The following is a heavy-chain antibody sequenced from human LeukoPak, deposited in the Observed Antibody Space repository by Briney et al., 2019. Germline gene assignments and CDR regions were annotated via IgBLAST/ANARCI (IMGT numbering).Heavy chain of an antibody. Sequence: GESLKISCEGSGYTFTSYWIAWVRQMPGKGLEWMGIIYPGDSDIRYSPSFQGQVTLSADKSISTAYLQWRSLKASDTAMYYCARWSSSSKTFDYWGQGTLVTVSS. CDR3: ARWSSSSKTFDY. J-gene: IGHJ4*02. V-gene: IGHV5-51*01. CDR1: GYTFTSYW. CDR2: IYPGDSDI. D-gene: IGHD6-6*01.